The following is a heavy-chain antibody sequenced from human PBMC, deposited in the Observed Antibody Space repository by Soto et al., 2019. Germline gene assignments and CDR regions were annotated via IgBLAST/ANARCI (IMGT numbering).Heavy chain of an antibody. D-gene: IGHD6-13*01. CDR3: ARDGAAAGTRFDY. V-gene: IGHV1-18*01. CDR1: GYTFTSHG. J-gene: IGHJ4*02. Sequence: GSVKVSCQASGYTFTSHGIRWVRQASGQGLEWMGWISAYNGNTNYAQKLQGRVTMTTDTSTSTAYMELRSLRSDDTAVYYCARDGAAAGTRFDYWGQGTLVTVSS. CDR2: ISAYNGNT.